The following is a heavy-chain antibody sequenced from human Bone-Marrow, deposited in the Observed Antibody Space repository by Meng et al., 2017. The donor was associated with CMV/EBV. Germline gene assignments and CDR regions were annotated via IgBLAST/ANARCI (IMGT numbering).Heavy chain of an antibody. CDR3: ARDTLKVRTSSAGDY. J-gene: IGHJ4*02. CDR2: ISSSSSYI. Sequence: GESLKISCAASGFTFSTYSMNWVRQAPGKGLEWVSSISSSSSYIYYADSVKGRFTISRDNAKNSLYLQMNSLRAEDTAVYDWARDTLKVRTSSAGDYWGQGTLVTVSS. V-gene: IGHV3-21*01. D-gene: IGHD3-22*01. CDR1: GFTFSTYS.